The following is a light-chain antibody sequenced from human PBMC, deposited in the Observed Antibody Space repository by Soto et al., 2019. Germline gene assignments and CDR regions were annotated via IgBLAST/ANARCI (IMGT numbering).Light chain of an antibody. CDR1: RSLTSNS. CDR3: QQYGTSPLT. V-gene: IGKV3-20*01. CDR2: AAS. J-gene: IGKJ3*01. Sequence: EIVLTQSPGTLSLSPGERATLSCRASRSLTSNSLAWYQQKPGQAPRLLMYAASSRAAGITDRFSGSGSGTDFSLTISRLEPEDVAVYYCQQYGTSPLTFGPGTKVDIK.